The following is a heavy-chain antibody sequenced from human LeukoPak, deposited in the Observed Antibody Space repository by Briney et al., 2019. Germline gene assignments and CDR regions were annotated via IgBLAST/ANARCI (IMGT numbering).Heavy chain of an antibody. D-gene: IGHD1-14*01. Sequence: SETLSLTCAVYGGSFSGYYWSWIRQPPGKGLEWIGEINHSGSTNYNPSLKSRVTISVDTSKNQFSLKLSSVTAADTAVYYCARGPRSVYHGWGQGTLVTVSS. J-gene: IGHJ4*02. CDR3: ARGPRSVYHG. CDR2: INHSGST. V-gene: IGHV4-34*01. CDR1: GGSFSGYY.